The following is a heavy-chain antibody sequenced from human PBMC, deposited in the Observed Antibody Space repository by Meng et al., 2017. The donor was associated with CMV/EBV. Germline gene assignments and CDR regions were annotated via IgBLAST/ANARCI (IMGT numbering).Heavy chain of an antibody. CDR2: IYYSGST. CDR1: GGSISSSSYY. Sequence: SETLYLTCTVSGGSISSSSYYWGWIRQPPGKGLEWIGSIYYSGSTYYNPSLKSRVTISVDTSKNQFSLKLSSVTAADTAVYYCARDRSGYDFWSGYYEYFDYWGQGTLVTVSS. J-gene: IGHJ4*02. CDR3: ARDRSGYDFWSGYYEYFDY. V-gene: IGHV4-39*07. D-gene: IGHD3-3*01.